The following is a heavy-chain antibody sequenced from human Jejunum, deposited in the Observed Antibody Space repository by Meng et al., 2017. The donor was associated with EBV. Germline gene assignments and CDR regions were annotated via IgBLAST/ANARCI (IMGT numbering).Heavy chain of an antibody. CDR2: IGSAGDT. CDR1: GFTFTRYA. CDR3: ARGGYSYGLSDY. J-gene: IGHJ4*01. D-gene: IGHD5-18*01. Sequence: EVQVVGAWGGFVQPGGSLRLSCEASGFTFTRYAMHWVRQATGKGLEWVSGIGSAGDTYYAGSVKGRFTISRENAKNSFYLQMDSLRAGDTAVYYCARGGYSYGLSDYWGHGTLVTVSS. V-gene: IGHV3-13*01.